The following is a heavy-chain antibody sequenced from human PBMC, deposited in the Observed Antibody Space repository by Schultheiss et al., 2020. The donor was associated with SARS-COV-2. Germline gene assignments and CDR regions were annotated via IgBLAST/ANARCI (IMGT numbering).Heavy chain of an antibody. CDR3: ATVKGTYYDFWSGYYLAYYFDY. J-gene: IGHJ4*02. CDR2: IYYSGST. Sequence: SQTLSLTCTVSGGSISSYYWSWIRQPPGKGLEWIGSIYYSGSTYYNPSLKSLVTISVDTSKNQFSLKLSSVTAADTAVYYCATVKGTYYDFWSGYYLAYYFDYWGQGTLVTVSS. V-gene: IGHV4-59*01. CDR1: GGSISSYY. D-gene: IGHD3-3*01.